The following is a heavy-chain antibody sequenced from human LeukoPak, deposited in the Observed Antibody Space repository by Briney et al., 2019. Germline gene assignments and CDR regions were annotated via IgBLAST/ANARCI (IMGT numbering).Heavy chain of an antibody. CDR3: AGRYGTGDFDY. CDR1: GYSISSGYY. CDR2: IYHSGST. Sequence: SETLSLTCTVSGYSISSGYYWGWIRQPPGKGLEWIGSIYHSGSTYYNPSLKSRVTISVDTSKNQFSLKLSPVTAADTAVYYCAGRYGTGDFDYWGQGTLVTVSS. J-gene: IGHJ4*02. V-gene: IGHV4-38-2*02. D-gene: IGHD7-27*01.